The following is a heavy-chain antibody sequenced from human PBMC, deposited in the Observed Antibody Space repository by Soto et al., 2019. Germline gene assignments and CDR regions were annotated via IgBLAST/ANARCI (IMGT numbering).Heavy chain of an antibody. V-gene: IGHV1-3*01. CDR3: ARGVLGYCSGGSCSLFDY. Sequence: QVQLVQSGAEVKKPGASVKVSCKASGYTFTSYAMHWVRQAPGQRLEWMGWINAGNGNTKYSQKFQGRVTITRDTSASTAYMELSSLGSEDTAVYYCARGVLGYCSGGSCSLFDYWGQGTLVTVSS. CDR2: INAGNGNT. CDR1: GYTFTSYA. J-gene: IGHJ4*02. D-gene: IGHD2-15*01.